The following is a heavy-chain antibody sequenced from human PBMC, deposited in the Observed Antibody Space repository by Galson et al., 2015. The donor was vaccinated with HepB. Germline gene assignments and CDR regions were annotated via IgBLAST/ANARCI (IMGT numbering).Heavy chain of an antibody. Sequence: SVKVSCKVSGSALSDLALHWVRQAPGKGPEWMGGFDPEDGETIYAQKFQGRVTMTEDTSTGTAYMELSSLRSEDTALYFCATAGDYYDNSAFDYWGQGAVVTVSS. D-gene: IGHD3-22*01. CDR2: FDPEDGET. CDR1: GSALSDLA. J-gene: IGHJ4*02. CDR3: ATAGDYYDNSAFDY. V-gene: IGHV1-24*01.